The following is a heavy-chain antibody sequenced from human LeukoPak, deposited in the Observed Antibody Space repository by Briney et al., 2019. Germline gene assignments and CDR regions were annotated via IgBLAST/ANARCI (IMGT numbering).Heavy chain of an antibody. J-gene: IGHJ4*02. Sequence: PGGSLRLSCAASGFTFSSYGMHWVRQAPGKGLEWVAVISYDGSNKYYADSVKGRFTISRDNSKNTLYLQMNSLRAEDTAVYYCAMIVVVNHPGLFDYWGQGTLVTVSS. V-gene: IGHV3-30*03. CDR1: GFTFSSYG. CDR2: ISYDGSNK. CDR3: AMIVVVNHPGLFDY. D-gene: IGHD3-22*01.